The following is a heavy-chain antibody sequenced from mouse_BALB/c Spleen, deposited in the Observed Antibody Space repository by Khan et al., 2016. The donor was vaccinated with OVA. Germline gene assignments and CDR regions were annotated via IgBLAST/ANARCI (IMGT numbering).Heavy chain of an antibody. D-gene: IGHD4-1*01. CDR3: ADHLTGSFAY. Sequence: DVKLVESGGDLVKPGGSLKLSCAASGFTFRSYSMSWVRQTPDKRLEWVASISSGDDYTYYPASVQGRFTISRTNDTNNLYLPMSDLNSEDTAKYYCADHLTGSFAYGGQGTLVTVAA. V-gene: IGHV5-6*02. CDR1: GFTFRSYS. J-gene: IGHJ3*01. CDR2: ISSGDDYT.